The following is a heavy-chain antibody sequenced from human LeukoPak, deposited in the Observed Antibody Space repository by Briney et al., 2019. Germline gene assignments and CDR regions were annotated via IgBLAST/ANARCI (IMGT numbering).Heavy chain of an antibody. D-gene: IGHD1-26*01. CDR3: ARDLGGSYLYYYYGMDV. V-gene: IGHV4-34*01. J-gene: IGHJ6*02. CDR1: GGSFSGYY. Sequence: PSETLSLTCAVYGGSFSGYYWSWIRQPPGKGLEWIGSIYYSGSTYYNPSLKSRVTISVDTSKNQFSLKLSSVTAADTAVYYCARDLGGSYLYYYYGMDVWGQGTTVTVSS. CDR2: IYYSGST.